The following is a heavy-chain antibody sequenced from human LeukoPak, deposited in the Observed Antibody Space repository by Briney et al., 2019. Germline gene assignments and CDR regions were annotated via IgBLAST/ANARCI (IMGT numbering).Heavy chain of an antibody. D-gene: IGHD3-10*01. V-gene: IGHV3-23*01. CDR1: GFTFSSYA. CDR3: AKDGYYGSGSYYNGGY. J-gene: IGHJ4*02. CDR2: ISGSGGST. Sequence: GGSLRLSCAASGFTFSSYAMSWVRQAPGKGLEWVSAISGSGGSTYYADSVKGRLTISRDNSKNTLYLQMNSLRAEDTAVYYCAKDGYYGSGSYYNGGYWGQGTLVTVSS.